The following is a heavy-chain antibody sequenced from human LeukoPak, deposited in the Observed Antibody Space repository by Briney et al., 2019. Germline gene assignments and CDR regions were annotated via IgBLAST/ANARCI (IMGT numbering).Heavy chain of an antibody. CDR1: GGSFSGYY. Sequence: PSETLSLTCAVYGGSFSGYYWSWIRQPPGKGLEWSGEINHSGSTNYNPSLKSRVTISVDTSKNQFSLKLSSVTAADTAVYYCARLRYGRAFDIWGQGTMVTVSS. CDR2: INHSGST. CDR3: ARLRYGRAFDI. D-gene: IGHD1-1*01. J-gene: IGHJ3*02. V-gene: IGHV4-34*01.